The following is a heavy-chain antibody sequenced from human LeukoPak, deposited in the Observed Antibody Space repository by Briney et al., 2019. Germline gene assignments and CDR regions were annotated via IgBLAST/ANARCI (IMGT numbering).Heavy chain of an antibody. D-gene: IGHD3-10*01. CDR3: ARDLHYYGSGSYDY. CDR1: GFTFSSYA. V-gene: IGHV3-30*04. CDR2: ISYDGSNK. J-gene: IGHJ4*02. Sequence: GGSLRLSCAASGFTFSSYAMHWVRQAPGKGLDWVAVISYDGSNKYYADSVKGRFTISRDNSKNTLYLQMNSLRAEDTAVYYCARDLHYYGSGSYDYWGQGTLVTVSS.